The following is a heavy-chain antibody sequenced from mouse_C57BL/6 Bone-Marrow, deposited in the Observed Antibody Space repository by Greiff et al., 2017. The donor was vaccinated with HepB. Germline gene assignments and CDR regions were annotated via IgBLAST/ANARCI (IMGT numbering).Heavy chain of an antibody. Sequence: QVQLQQPGAELVKPGASVKLSCKASGYTFTSYWMHWVKQRPGQGLEWIGMIHPNSGSTNYNEKFKSKATLTVDKSYSTSYMQLRSLTSEDSAVYYCARGWGYFDVWGTGTTVTVSS. V-gene: IGHV1-64*01. J-gene: IGHJ1*03. CDR2: IHPNSGST. D-gene: IGHD3-3*01. CDR3: ARGWGYFDV. CDR1: GYTFTSYW.